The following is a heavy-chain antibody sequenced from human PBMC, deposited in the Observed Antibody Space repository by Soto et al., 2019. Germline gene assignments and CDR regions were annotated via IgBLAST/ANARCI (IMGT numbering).Heavy chain of an antibody. D-gene: IGHD1-26*01. CDR3: ASWYSGRHFAP. CDR1: GYTFTSYA. V-gene: IGHV1-3*01. J-gene: IGHJ5*02. Sequence: GASVKVSCKASGYTFTSYAMHWGRQAPGQRLEWMGWINAGHGNTKYSQKFQGRVTITRDTSASTAYMELSSLRSEDTAVYYCASWYSGRHFAPWGQGTLVTVSS. CDR2: INAGHGNT.